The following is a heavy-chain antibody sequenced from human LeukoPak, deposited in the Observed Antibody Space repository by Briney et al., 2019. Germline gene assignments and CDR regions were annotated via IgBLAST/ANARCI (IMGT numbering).Heavy chain of an antibody. D-gene: IGHD2-15*01. Sequence: ASVKVSCKASGYTSTSYYMHWVRQAPGQGLEWMGIINPSGGSTSYAQKFQGRVTMTRDTSTSTVYMELSSLRSEDTAVYYCARDLADIVVVVAAPYYYYGMDVWGKGTTVTVSS. CDR2: INPSGGST. V-gene: IGHV1-46*01. J-gene: IGHJ6*04. CDR3: ARDLADIVVVVAAPYYYYGMDV. CDR1: GYTSTSYY.